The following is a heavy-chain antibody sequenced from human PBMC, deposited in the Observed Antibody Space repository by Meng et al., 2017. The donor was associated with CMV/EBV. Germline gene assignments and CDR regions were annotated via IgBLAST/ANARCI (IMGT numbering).Heavy chain of an antibody. CDR3: TTVSIVVVPAAIGAEYFQH. V-gene: IGHV3-15*01. CDR1: GFTFRNAW. Sequence: GESLKISWAASGFTFRNAWMSWVRQAPGKGLEWVGRIKSKTDGGTTDYAAPVKGRFTISRDDSKNTLYLQMNSLKTEDTAVYYCTTVSIVVVPAAIGAEYFQHWGQGTLVTVSS. CDR2: IKSKTDGGTT. D-gene: IGHD2-2*01. J-gene: IGHJ1*01.